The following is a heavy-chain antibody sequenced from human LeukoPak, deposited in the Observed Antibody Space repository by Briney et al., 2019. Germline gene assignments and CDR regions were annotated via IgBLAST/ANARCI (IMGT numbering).Heavy chain of an antibody. CDR3: ARGQRTVGSYYYMDV. CDR1: GFTFSSYS. Sequence: GGSLRLSCAASGFTFSSYSMNWVRQAPGKGLEWVSYISIGSSTIYYADSVKGRFTISRDNAKNSLYLQMNILRPEDTAVYYCARGQRTVGSYYYMDVWGKGTTVTVSS. D-gene: IGHD1-26*01. V-gene: IGHV3-48*01. J-gene: IGHJ6*03. CDR2: ISIGSSTI.